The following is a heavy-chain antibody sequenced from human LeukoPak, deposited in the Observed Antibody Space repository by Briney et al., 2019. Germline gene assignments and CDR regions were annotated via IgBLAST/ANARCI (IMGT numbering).Heavy chain of an antibody. V-gene: IGHV4-31*03. J-gene: IGHJ3*02. D-gene: IGHD5-18*01. CDR3: AHLRGGVDTAMVDSHDAFDI. CDR1: GGSISSGGYY. Sequence: SETLSLTCTVSGGSISSGGYYWSWIRQHPGKGLEWIGYIYYSGSTYYNPSLKSRVTISVDMSKNQFSLKLSSVTAADTAVYYCAHLRGGVDTAMVDSHDAFDIWGQGTMVTVSS. CDR2: IYYSGST.